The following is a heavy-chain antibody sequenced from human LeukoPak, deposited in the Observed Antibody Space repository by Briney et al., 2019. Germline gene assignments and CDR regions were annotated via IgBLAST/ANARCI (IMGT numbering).Heavy chain of an antibody. CDR2: ISGSGGST. D-gene: IGHD5-18*01. CDR3: AKASRFGYSYGPREYFYYMDV. CDR1: GFTFSSYA. J-gene: IGHJ6*03. Sequence: GGSLRLSCAASGFTFSSYAMSWVRQAPGKGLEWVSAISGSGGSTYYADSVKGRFTISRDNSKNTLYLQMNTLRAEDTAVYYCAKASRFGYSYGPREYFYYMDVWGKGTTVTISS. V-gene: IGHV3-23*01.